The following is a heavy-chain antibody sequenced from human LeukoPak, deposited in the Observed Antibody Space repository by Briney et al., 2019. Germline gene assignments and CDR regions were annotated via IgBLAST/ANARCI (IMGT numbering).Heavy chain of an antibody. D-gene: IGHD4-17*01. Sequence: ASVKVSCKASGYTFTSYGISWVRQAPGQGLEWMGWISAYNGNTHYAQKLQGRVTMTTDTSTSTVYMELRSLRSDDTAVYYCARDSGDYDAFDIWGQGTMVTVSS. CDR3: ARDSGDYDAFDI. CDR1: GYTFTSYG. V-gene: IGHV1-18*01. CDR2: ISAYNGNT. J-gene: IGHJ3*02.